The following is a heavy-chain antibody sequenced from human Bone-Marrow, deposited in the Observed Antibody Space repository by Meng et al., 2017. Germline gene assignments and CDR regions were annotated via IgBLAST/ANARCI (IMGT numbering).Heavy chain of an antibody. V-gene: IGHV1-2*06. Sequence: GQWVASGAGVKKPGALVKLAFKPSGYTFAAYWIHWLRQAHGHGREWMGRIDPNNDHTQYAQNFQGRVTMTSDTSISTVYMELNGLRSDDTAVYYCARDEDISAAGKLFGDYWGQGTLVTVSS. CDR3: ARDEDISAAGKLFGDY. D-gene: IGHD6-13*01. CDR2: IDPNNDHT. J-gene: IGHJ4*02. CDR1: GYTFAAYW.